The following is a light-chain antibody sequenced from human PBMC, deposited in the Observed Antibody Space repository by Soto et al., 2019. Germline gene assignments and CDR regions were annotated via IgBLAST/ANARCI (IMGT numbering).Light chain of an antibody. CDR2: AAS. V-gene: IGKV1-39*01. CDR1: QSISSY. CDR3: QQANSFPIT. Sequence: DIQMTQSPSSLSASVGDRVTITCRASQSISSYLNWYQQKPGKAPKLLIYAASSLQSGVPPRYSGSGYGTDFTLTISSLQPEDFATYYCQQANSFPITFGQGTRREIK. J-gene: IGKJ5*01.